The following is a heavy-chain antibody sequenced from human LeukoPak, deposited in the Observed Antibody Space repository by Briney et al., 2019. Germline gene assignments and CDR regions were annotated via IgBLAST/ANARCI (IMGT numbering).Heavy chain of an antibody. CDR1: GGSISSSSYY. CDR2: IYYSGST. V-gene: IGHV4-39*07. Sequence: SETLSLTCTVSGGSISSSSYYWGWIRQPPGKGLEWIGSIYYSGSTYYNPSLKSRVTISVDTSKNQFSLKLSSVTAADTAVYYCARDSHDSRGYYRGYYFDYWGQGTLVTVSS. D-gene: IGHD3-22*01. J-gene: IGHJ4*02. CDR3: ARDSHDSRGYYRGYYFDY.